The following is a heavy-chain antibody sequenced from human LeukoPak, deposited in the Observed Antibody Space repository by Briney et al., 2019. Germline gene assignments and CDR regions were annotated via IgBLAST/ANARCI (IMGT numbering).Heavy chain of an antibody. Sequence: GRSLRLSCAASGFTFSSYGMHWVRQAPGKGLEWVAVISYDGSNKYYANSVKGRFTISRVNSKNTLYLQMNSLRAEDTAVYYCAKDSLWFGELLSYYFDYWGQGTLVTVSS. CDR3: AKDSLWFGELLSYYFDY. D-gene: IGHD3-10*01. J-gene: IGHJ4*02. CDR1: GFTFSSYG. CDR2: ISYDGSNK. V-gene: IGHV3-30*18.